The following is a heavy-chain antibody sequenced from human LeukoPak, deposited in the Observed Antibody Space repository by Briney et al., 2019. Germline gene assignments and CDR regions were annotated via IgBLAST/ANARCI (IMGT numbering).Heavy chain of an antibody. J-gene: IGHJ1*01. CDR3: ARLGGGGGDYGVFQH. V-gene: IGHV4-59*01. CDR1: GGSISSYY. Sequence: SETLSLTCTVSGGSISSYYWSWIRQPPGKGLEWIAYISDIGSINYNPSLKSRVTISLDTSKNQFSLKLSSVTAADTAVYYCARLGGGGGDYGVFQHWGQGTLVTVSS. CDR2: ISDIGSI. D-gene: IGHD4-17*01.